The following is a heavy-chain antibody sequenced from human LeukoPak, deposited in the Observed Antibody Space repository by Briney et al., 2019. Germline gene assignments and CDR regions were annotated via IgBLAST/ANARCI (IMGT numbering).Heavy chain of an antibody. CDR3: ARSGRHCNNGVCFTDYYIDL. CDR1: GYTFSDSY. CDR2: INPNSGDP. Sequence: ASVKVSCKASGYTFSDSYIHFVRQAPGQGLEWMGRINPNSGDPNYPQKFQGRVTMTRDTSISTAYMEMNSLTSDDTAVYYCARSGRHCNNGVCFTDYYIDLWGKGTTVTVSS. V-gene: IGHV1-2*06. J-gene: IGHJ6*03. D-gene: IGHD2-8*01.